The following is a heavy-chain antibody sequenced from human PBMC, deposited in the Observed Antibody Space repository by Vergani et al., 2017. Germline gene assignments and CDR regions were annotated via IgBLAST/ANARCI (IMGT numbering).Heavy chain of an antibody. V-gene: IGHV3-48*01. J-gene: IGHJ6*03. D-gene: IGHD3-10*01. Sequence: EVQLVESGGNLLQPGGSLRLSCAASGFTFSSYSMNWVRQAPGKGLEWVSYISPSSTTIYYADSVKGRFTISRDNVKNSLYLQMNSLRAEDTAVYYCARVQNGGYMDVWGKGTTVTVSS. CDR3: ARVQNGGYMDV. CDR2: ISPSSTTI. CDR1: GFTFSSYS.